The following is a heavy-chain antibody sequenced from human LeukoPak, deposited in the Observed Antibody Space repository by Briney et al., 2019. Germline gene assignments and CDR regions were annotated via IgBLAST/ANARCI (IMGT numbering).Heavy chain of an antibody. Sequence: SETLSLTCFVSGGSINSSNDYWGWIRQPPGKGLEWIGSIYYTGSTNYNPSLKSRVTISVDTSKNQFSLKLSFVTPADTAVYYCARGVVAAPQTFDYWGQGTLVTVSS. J-gene: IGHJ4*02. CDR3: ARGVVAAPQTFDY. CDR2: IYYTGST. CDR1: GGSINSSNDY. D-gene: IGHD2-15*01. V-gene: IGHV4-39*07.